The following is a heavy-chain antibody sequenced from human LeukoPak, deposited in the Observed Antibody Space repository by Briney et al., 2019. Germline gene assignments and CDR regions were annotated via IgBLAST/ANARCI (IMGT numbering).Heavy chain of an antibody. CDR1: GFTLSYNY. Sequence: GGSLRLSCVASGFTLSYNYMNWVRQAPGKGLEWVSVIYSGDITYYADSVKGRFTISRDNAKNSLYLQMSSLRAEDTAIYYCVRAVPAAILGAFDIWGQGTMVTVSS. CDR3: VRAVPAAILGAFDI. D-gene: IGHD2-2*02. CDR2: IYSGDIT. J-gene: IGHJ3*02. V-gene: IGHV3-53*01.